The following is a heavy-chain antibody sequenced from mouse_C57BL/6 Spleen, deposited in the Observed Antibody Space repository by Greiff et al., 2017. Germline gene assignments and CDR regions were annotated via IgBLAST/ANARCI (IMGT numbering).Heavy chain of an antibody. Sequence: QVQLQQPGAELVRPGSSVKLSCKASGYTFTSYWMHWVKQRPIQGLEWIGNIDPSDSETHYNQKFKDKATLTVDKSSSTAYMQLSSLTAEDSAVYDCARSGLLRSECWGQGATLTVAS. D-gene: IGHD1-1*01. CDR1: GYTFTSYW. CDR2: IDPSDSET. CDR3: ARSGLLRSEC. V-gene: IGHV1-52*01. J-gene: IGHJ2*01.